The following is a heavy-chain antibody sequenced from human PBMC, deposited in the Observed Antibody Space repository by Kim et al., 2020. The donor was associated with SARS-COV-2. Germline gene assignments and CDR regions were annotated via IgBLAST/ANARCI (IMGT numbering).Heavy chain of an antibody. Sequence: SETLSLTCTVSGGSISSSSYYWGWIRQPPGKGLEWIGSIYYSGSTYYNPSLKSRVTISVDTSKNQFSLKLSSVTAADTAVYYCARRGGSSSSRMDVWGQGTTVTVSS. CDR3: ARRGGSSSSRMDV. V-gene: IGHV4-39*01. J-gene: IGHJ6*02. CDR2: IYYSGST. D-gene: IGHD6-6*01. CDR1: GGSISSSSYY.